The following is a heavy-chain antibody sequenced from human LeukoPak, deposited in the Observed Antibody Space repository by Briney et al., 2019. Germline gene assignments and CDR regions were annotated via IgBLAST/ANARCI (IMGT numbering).Heavy chain of an antibody. D-gene: IGHD3-22*01. V-gene: IGHV5-51*01. CDR1: GYSFTSYW. J-gene: IGHJ4*02. CDR3: ARPQYDSSGYYLAGFDY. Sequence: GESLKISCKGSGYSFTSYWIGWVRQMPGKGLEWMGIIYPGDSDTRYSPSLQGQVTISADKSISTAYLQWSSLKASDTAMYYCARPQYDSSGYYLAGFDYWGQGTLVTVSS. CDR2: IYPGDSDT.